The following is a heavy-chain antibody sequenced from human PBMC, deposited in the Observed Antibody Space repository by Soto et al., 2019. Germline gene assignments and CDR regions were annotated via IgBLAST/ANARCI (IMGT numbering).Heavy chain of an antibody. CDR3: AKGDSYYEFRLEY. D-gene: IGHD3-3*01. CDR1: GFTFGSYA. J-gene: IGHJ4*02. Sequence: EVQLLESGGGLVQPGGSPRLSCAASGFTFGSYAMSWVRQAPGKGLEWVSTISGSGRATYYADSVKGRFTISRDNSKNTLYLQMNSLRAEDMAVYYCAKGDSYYEFRLEYWGQGTLVTVSS. CDR2: ISGSGRAT. V-gene: IGHV3-23*01.